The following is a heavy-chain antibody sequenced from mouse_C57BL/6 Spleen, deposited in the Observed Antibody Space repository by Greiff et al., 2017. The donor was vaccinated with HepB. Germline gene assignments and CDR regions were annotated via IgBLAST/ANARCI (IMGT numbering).Heavy chain of an antibody. V-gene: IGHV5-17*01. D-gene: IGHD1-1*01. CDR2: ISSGSSTI. Sequence: EVQLQESGGGLVKPGGSLKLSCAASGFTFSDYGMHWVRQAPEKGLEWVAYISSGSSTIDYADTVKGRFTISRDNAKNTLFLQMTSLRSEDTAMYYCARGTVVALYWYFDVWGTGTTVTVSS. CDR3: ARGTVVALYWYFDV. CDR1: GFTFSDYG. J-gene: IGHJ1*03.